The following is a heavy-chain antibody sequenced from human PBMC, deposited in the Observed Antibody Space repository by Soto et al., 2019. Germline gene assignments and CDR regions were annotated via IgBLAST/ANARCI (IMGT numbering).Heavy chain of an antibody. D-gene: IGHD5-18*01. Sequence: GASVKVSCKASGYTFTSYDINWVRQATGQGLEWMGWMNPNSGNTGYAQKFQGRVTMTRNTSISTAYMELSSLRSGDTAVYYCARPTRQGYSYGYYYYGMDVWGQGTTVTVSS. CDR3: ARPTRQGYSYGYYYYGMDV. CDR2: MNPNSGNT. V-gene: IGHV1-8*01. J-gene: IGHJ6*02. CDR1: GYTFTSYD.